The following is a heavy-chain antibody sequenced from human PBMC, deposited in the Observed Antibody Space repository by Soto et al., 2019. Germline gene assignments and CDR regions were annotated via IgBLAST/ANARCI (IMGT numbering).Heavy chain of an antibody. CDR2: ISTSSSTI. Sequence: GGSLRLSCGASGFTFSSYTMNWVRQAPGKGLEWVSFISTSSSTIYYADSVKGRSTISRDNAKNSLYLQMNSLRDEDTAVYYCAREVSTYFDYWGQGTLVTVSS. V-gene: IGHV3-48*02. CDR1: GFTFSSYT. CDR3: AREVSTYFDY. J-gene: IGHJ4*02.